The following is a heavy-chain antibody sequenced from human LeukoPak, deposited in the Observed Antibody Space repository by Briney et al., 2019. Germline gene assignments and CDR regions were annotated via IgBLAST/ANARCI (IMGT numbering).Heavy chain of an antibody. CDR3: VKARGLSRLAGDAFHL. D-gene: IGHD6-19*01. J-gene: IGHJ3*01. CDR1: GFTFRSYG. Sequence: GGSLRLSCAASGFTFRSYGMHWVRQAPGKGLEWVTFIRYDGSNKHYADSVKGRFTMSRDNSKNTLYLQMNNLGSEDMAVYFCVKARGLSRLAGDAFHLWGQGTTVIVSS. V-gene: IGHV3-30*02. CDR2: IRYDGSNK.